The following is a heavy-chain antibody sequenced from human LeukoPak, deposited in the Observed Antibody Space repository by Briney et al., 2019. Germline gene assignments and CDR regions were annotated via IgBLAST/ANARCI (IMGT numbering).Heavy chain of an antibody. J-gene: IGHJ3*01. CDR1: GFSFSDSS. CDR2: IKQDGSEK. D-gene: IGHD2/OR15-2a*01. Sequence: GGSLRLSCAASGFSFSDSSISWVRQAPGKGLEWVANIKQDGSEKYYVDSVKGRFAISRDNAKNSLFLQMNSLRAEDTAVYYCARVFLSWGQGTMVTVSS. V-gene: IGHV3-7*01. CDR3: ARVFLS.